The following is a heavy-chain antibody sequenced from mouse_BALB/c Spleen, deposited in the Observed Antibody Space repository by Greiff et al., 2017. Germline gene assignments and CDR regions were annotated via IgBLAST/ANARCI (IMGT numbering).Heavy chain of an antibody. CDR2: ISTYYGDA. Sequence: QVQLQQSGAELVRPGVSVKISCKGSGYTFTDYAMHWVKQSHAKSLEWIGVISTYYGDASYNQKFKGKATMTVDKSSSTAYMELARLTSEDSAIYYCAREAARAKGWFAYWGQGTLVTVSA. D-gene: IGHD3-1*01. V-gene: IGHV1S137*01. CDR1: GYTFTDYA. CDR3: AREAARAKGWFAY. J-gene: IGHJ3*01.